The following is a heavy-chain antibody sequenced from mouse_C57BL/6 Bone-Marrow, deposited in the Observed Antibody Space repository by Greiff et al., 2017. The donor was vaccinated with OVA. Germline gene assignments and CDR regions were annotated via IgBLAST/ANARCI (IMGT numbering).Heavy chain of an antibody. J-gene: IGHJ1*03. CDR3: ARDAPYYYGSSPWWYFDV. CDR1: GFTFSDFY. CDR2: SRNKANDYTT. D-gene: IGHD1-1*01. Sequence: EVKVVESGGGLVQSGRSLRLSCATSGFTFSDFYMEWVRQAPGKGLEWIAASRNKANDYTTEYSASVKGRFIVSRDTSQSILYLQMNALRAEDTAIYYCARDAPYYYGSSPWWYFDVWGTGTTVTVSS. V-gene: IGHV7-1*01.